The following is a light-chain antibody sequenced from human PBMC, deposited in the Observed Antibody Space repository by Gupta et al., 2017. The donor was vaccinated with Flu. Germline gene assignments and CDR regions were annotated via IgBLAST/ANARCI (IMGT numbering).Light chain of an antibody. CDR3: CSYATASWV. J-gene: IGLJ3*02. CDR2: ENK. CDR1: SNDVGSYNL. V-gene: IGLV2-23*01. Sequence: QSALTQPASVSGSPGQSITTSCTGTSNDVGSYNLVSWYQQHPGKVPKLMIYENKKRPSGVSNRFSGSKSGNTASLTISGLQAEDEADYYCCSYATASWVFGGGTKVTVL.